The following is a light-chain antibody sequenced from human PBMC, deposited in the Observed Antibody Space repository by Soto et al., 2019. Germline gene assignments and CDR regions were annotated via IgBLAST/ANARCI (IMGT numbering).Light chain of an antibody. J-gene: IGKJ2*01. V-gene: IGKV1-39*01. CDR1: QSISSY. CDR2: AAS. CDR3: QQSYSTPQT. Sequence: DIQMTQSPSSLSASVGDRVTITCRASQSISSYLNWYQQKPGKAPKLLIYAASSLQSGVPSRFSGSGSGTDFTLTISSLQPEDFVTYYCQQSYSTPQTFGQGTKLEIK.